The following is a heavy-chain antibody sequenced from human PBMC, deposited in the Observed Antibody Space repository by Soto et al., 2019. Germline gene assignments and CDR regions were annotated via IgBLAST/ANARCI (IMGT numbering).Heavy chain of an antibody. V-gene: IGHV1-46*01. J-gene: IGHJ6*02. D-gene: IGHD2-2*01. CDR2: INPSGGST. Sequence: GASVKVSCKASGYTFTSYYMHWVRQAPGQGLEWMGIINPSGGSTSYAQKFQGRVTMTRDTSTSTVYMELSSLRSEDTAVYYCARLRGEYCSSTSCSDVYYYYYGMDVWGQGTTVTVSS. CDR3: ARLRGEYCSSTSCSDVYYYYYGMDV. CDR1: GYTFTSYY.